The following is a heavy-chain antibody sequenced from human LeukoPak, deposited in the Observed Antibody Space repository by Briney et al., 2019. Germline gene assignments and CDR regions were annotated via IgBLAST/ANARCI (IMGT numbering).Heavy chain of an antibody. CDR1: GGSFSGYY. D-gene: IGHD4-17*01. CDR3: ARGPAAGEEYYYYGMDV. CDR2: INHSGST. Sequence: PSETLSLTCAVYGGSFSGYYWSWIRQPPGKGLEWIGEINHSGSTNYNPSLKSRVTISVDTSKNQFSMKLSSVPAADTAVYYCARGPAAGEEYYYYGMDVWGQGTTVTVSS. J-gene: IGHJ6*02. V-gene: IGHV4-34*01.